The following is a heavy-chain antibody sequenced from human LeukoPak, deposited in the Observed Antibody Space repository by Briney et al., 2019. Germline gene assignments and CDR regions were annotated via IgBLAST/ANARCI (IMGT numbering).Heavy chain of an antibody. D-gene: IGHD2-8*01. J-gene: IGHJ4*02. Sequence: GGSLRLSCAASGFTFSSYWMHWVRQAPGKGLVWVAVIWYDGSNKYYADSVKGRFTISRDNSKNTLYLQMNSLRAEDTAVYYCARDTNDYFDYWGQGTLVTVSS. CDR3: ARDTNDYFDY. CDR1: GFTFSSYW. CDR2: IWYDGSNK. V-gene: IGHV3-33*08.